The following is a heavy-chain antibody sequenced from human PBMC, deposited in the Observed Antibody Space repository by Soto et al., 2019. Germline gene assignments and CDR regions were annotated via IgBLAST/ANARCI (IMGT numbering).Heavy chain of an antibody. CDR2: IRSKAYGGTT. Sequence: EVQLVESGGGLVKPGRSLRLSCTASGFTFGDYAMSWFRQAPGKGLEWVGFIRSKAYGGTTEYAAPVKGRFTISKDDSKSIAYLQMNSLKTEDTAVYYCTRVGLRFLEWLSYYYYYGMDVWGQGTTVTVSS. CDR1: GFTFGDYA. CDR3: TRVGLRFLEWLSYYYYYGMDV. D-gene: IGHD3-3*01. V-gene: IGHV3-49*05. J-gene: IGHJ6*02.